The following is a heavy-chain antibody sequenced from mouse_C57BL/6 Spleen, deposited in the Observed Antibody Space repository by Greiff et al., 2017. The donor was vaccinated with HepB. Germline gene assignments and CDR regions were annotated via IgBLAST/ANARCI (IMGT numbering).Heavy chain of an antibody. J-gene: IGHJ4*01. CDR2: ISDGGSYT. D-gene: IGHD2-5*01. V-gene: IGHV5-4*01. CDR3: AREHYSNPYAMDY. Sequence: VKLVESGGGLVKPGGSLKLSCAASGFTFSSYAMSWVRQTPEKRLEWVATISDGGSYTYYPDNVKGRFTISRDNAKNNLYLQMSHLKSEDTAMYYCAREHYSNPYAMDYWGQGTSVTVSS. CDR1: GFTFSSYA.